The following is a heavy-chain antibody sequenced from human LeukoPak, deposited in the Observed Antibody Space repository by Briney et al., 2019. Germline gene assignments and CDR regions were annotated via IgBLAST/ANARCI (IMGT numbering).Heavy chain of an antibody. CDR1: GFTFSSYA. Sequence: GSLRLSCAASGFTFSSYAMSWVRQAPGKGLEWVSAISGSGGSTYYADSVKGRFTISRDNSKNMLYLQMNSLRAEDTAVYYCAKFAVGIWFGETYYYYYMDVWGKGTTVTVSS. J-gene: IGHJ6*03. D-gene: IGHD3-10*01. CDR2: ISGSGGST. CDR3: AKFAVGIWFGETYYYYYMDV. V-gene: IGHV3-23*01.